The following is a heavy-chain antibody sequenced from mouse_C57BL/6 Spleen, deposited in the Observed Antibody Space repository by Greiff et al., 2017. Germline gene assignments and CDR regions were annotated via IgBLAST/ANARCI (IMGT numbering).Heavy chain of an antibody. CDR2: IDPSDSET. CDR3: ARRKSYYDYDGYAMDY. CDR1: GYTFTSYW. V-gene: IGHV1-52*01. J-gene: IGHJ4*01. Sequence: QVQLQQPGAELVRPGSSVKLSCKASGYTFTSYWMHWVKQRPIQGLEWIGNIDPSDSETHYNQKFKNKATMTVDKSSSTAYMQLSSLTSEDSAVYYCARRKSYYDYDGYAMDYWGQGTSVTVSS. D-gene: IGHD2-4*01.